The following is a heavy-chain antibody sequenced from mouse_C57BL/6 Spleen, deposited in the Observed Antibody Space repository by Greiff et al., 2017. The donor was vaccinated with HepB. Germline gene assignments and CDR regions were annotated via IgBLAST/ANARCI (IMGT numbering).Heavy chain of an antibody. V-gene: IGHV1-55*01. CDR3: ALDGYYLYYYAMDY. D-gene: IGHD2-3*01. CDR1: GYTFTSYW. Sequence: QVQLQQPGAELVKPGASVKMSSKASGYTFTSYWITWVKQRPGQGLEWIGDIYPGSGSTNYNEKFKSKATLTVDTSSSTAYMQLSSLTSEDSAVYYCALDGYYLYYYAMDYWGQGTSVTVSS. J-gene: IGHJ4*01. CDR2: IYPGSGST.